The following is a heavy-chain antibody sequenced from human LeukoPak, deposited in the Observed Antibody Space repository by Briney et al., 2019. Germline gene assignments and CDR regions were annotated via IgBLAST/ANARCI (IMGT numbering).Heavy chain of an antibody. CDR3: ARGQHNVLLGDSDFFDP. J-gene: IGHJ5*02. CDR1: GYPFISYT. V-gene: IGHV7-4-1*02. CDR2: INSKTGNP. Sequence: GASVKVSCKASGYPFISYTINWVRQAPGQGLEWMGWINSKTGNPTYAQGFTGRFVFSLDTSVSTAYLQISSLKAEDTAVYYCARGQHNVLLGDSDFFDPWGQGTLVTVSS. D-gene: IGHD4-11*01.